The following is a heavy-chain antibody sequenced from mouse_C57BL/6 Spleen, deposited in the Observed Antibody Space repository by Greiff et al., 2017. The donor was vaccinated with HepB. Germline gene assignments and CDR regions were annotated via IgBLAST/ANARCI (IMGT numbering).Heavy chain of an antibody. D-gene: IGHD2-3*01. V-gene: IGHV3-6*01. Sequence: EVKLQESGPGLVKPSQSLSLTCSVTGYSITSGYYWNWIRQFPGNKLEWMGYISYDGSNNYNPSLKNRISITRDTSKNQFFLKLNSVTTEDTATYYCARGSSMTGFAYWGQGTLVTVSA. CDR3: ARGSSMTGFAY. CDR1: GYSITSGYY. CDR2: ISYDGSN. J-gene: IGHJ3*01.